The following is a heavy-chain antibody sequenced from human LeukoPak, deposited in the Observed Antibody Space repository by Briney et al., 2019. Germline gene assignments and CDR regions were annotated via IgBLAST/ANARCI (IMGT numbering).Heavy chain of an antibody. V-gene: IGHV3-21*01. CDR1: GFTFSRYS. J-gene: IGHJ4*02. CDR3: ARESDTSGWYFDY. Sequence: PGGSLRLSCAARGFTFSRYSMNWVRQAPGKGLEWVSSISSGSSYIFYADSMKGRFTISRDDAKNSLYLQMYSLTAWSTAVYYCARESDTSGWYFDYWGQGTLVTVSS. CDR2: ISSGSSYI. D-gene: IGHD6-19*01.